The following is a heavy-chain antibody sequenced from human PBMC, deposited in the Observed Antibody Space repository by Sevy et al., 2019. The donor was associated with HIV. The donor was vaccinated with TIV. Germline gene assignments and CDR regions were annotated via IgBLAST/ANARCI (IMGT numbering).Heavy chain of an antibody. Sequence: ASVKVSCKASGGTFSSYGITWVRQAPGQGLEWMGEIIPIFGSANYGQTFQGRVTMTADQSTSTAYMELSSLGSDDTAVHYCARGGGLSPHHWLDPWGQGTLVTVSS. V-gene: IGHV1-69*13. J-gene: IGHJ5*02. CDR3: ARGGGLSPHHWLDP. CDR1: GGTFSSYG. D-gene: IGHD3-16*01. CDR2: IIPIFGSA.